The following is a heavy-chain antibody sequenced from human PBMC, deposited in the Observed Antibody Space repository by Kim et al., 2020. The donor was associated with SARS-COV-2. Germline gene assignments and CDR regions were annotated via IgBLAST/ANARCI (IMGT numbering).Heavy chain of an antibody. V-gene: IGHV3-72*01. J-gene: IGHJ4*01. D-gene: IGHD2-8*01. CDR2: IRNRGHSFST. Sequence: GGSLRLSCAVSGFTFSDHYIDWVRQTPGKGLEWLGLIRNRGHSFSTEYAVSVRHTFSIPSDDSMYSLVIPMNSLDDQDTAFYFCARGGAFCTEVYHFDY. CDR1: GFTFSDHY. CDR3: ARGGAFCTEVYHFDY.